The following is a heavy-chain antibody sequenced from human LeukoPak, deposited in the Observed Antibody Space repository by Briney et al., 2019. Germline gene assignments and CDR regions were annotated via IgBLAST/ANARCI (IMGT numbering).Heavy chain of an antibody. CDR2: INHSGST. J-gene: IGHJ3*02. V-gene: IGHV4-34*01. D-gene: IGHD7-27*01. Sequence: PSETLSLTCAVYGGSFSGYYWSWIRQPPGKGLEWIGEINHSGSTNYNPSPKSRVTISVDTSKNQFSLKLSSVTAADTAVYYCASTEVLTADAFDIWGQGTMVTVSS. CDR1: GGSFSGYY. CDR3: ASTEVLTADAFDI.